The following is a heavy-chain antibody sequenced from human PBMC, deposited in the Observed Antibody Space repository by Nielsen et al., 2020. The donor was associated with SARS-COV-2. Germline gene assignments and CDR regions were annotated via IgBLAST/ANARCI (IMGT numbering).Heavy chain of an antibody. D-gene: IGHD6-13*01. V-gene: IGHV6-1*01. Sequence: SQTLSLTPALSVDSLSSNSAAWNWIRQSPSRGLEWLGRTYYRSKWYNDYAVSVKSRITINPDTSKNQFSLQLNSVTPEDTAVYYCARDPTGGIAAAGTLRFDYWGQGTLVTVSS. J-gene: IGHJ4*02. CDR1: VDSLSSNSAA. CDR3: ARDPTGGIAAAGTLRFDY. CDR2: TYYRSKWYN.